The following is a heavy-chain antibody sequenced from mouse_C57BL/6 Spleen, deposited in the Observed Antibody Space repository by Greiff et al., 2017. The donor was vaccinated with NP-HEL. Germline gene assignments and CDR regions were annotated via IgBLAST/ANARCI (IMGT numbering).Heavy chain of an antibody. Sequence: DVKVEESGGGLVKPGGSLKLSCAASGFTFSSYAMSWVRQTPEKRLEWVATISDGGSYTYYPDNVKGRFTISRDNAKNNLYLQMSHLKSEDTAMYYCARAPRYYSNYDAMDYWGQGTAVTVSS. CDR1: GFTFSSYA. CDR2: ISDGGSYT. J-gene: IGHJ4*01. D-gene: IGHD2-5*01. CDR3: ARAPRYYSNYDAMDY. V-gene: IGHV5-4*03.